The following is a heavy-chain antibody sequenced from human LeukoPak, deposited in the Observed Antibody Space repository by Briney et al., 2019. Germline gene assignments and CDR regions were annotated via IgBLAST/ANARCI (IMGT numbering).Heavy chain of an antibody. CDR1: GYTFTGYY. J-gene: IGHJ4*02. CDR2: INPNSGGT. D-gene: IGHD3-22*01. V-gene: IGHV1-2*02. CDR3: ARGELNYCDSSGYSLDY. Sequence: ASVKVSCKASGYTFTGYYMHWVRQAPGQGLEWMGWINPNSGGTNYAQKFQGRVTMTRDTSISTAYMELSRLRSDDTAVYYCARGELNYCDSSGYSLDYWGQGTLVTVSS.